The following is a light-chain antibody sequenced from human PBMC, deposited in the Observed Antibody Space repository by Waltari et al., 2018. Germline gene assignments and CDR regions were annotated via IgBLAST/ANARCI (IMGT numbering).Light chain of an antibody. V-gene: IGLV1-44*01. Sequence: QSVLPQPPSVSGTPGQRVTISCSGSNSHIGGNSVHWYQQLPGKAPKLLIYNDNQGPSGVPDRFSASKSGTSASLAITGLQSEDEADYYCAVWDDSLGGVFGGGTKLTVL. CDR2: NDN. CDR3: AVWDDSLGGV. CDR1: NSHIGGNS. J-gene: IGLJ3*02.